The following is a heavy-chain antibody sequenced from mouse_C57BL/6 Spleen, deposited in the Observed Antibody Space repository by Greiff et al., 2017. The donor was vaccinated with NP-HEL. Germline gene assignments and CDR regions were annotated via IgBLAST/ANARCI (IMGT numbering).Heavy chain of an antibody. CDR3: ARGDGSSYSYAMDY. CDR2: INPNNGGT. D-gene: IGHD1-1*01. CDR1: GYTFTDYY. V-gene: IGHV1-26*01. Sequence: EVQLQQSGPELVKPGASVKISCKASGYTFTDYYMNWVKQSHGKSLEWIGDINPNNGGTSYNQKFKGKATLTVDKSSSTAYMELRSLTSEDSAVYYCARGDGSSYSYAMDYWGQGTSVTVSS. J-gene: IGHJ4*01.